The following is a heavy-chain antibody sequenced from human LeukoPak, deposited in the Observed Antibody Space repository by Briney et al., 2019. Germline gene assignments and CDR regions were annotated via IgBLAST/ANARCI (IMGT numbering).Heavy chain of an antibody. J-gene: IGHJ2*01. CDR1: GGSISIISYY. D-gene: IGHD3-3*01. Sequence: SETLSLTCTVSGGSISIISYYWGWIRQPPGKGLEWIGSIYYSGSTYYNPSLKSRVTISVDTSKNQFSLKLSSVTAADTAVYYCARRSDFWSLDLWGRGTLVTVSS. CDR2: IYYSGST. CDR3: ARRSDFWSLDL. V-gene: IGHV4-39*01.